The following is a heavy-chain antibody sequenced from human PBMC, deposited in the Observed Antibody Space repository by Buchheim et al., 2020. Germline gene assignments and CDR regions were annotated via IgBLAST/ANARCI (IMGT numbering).Heavy chain of an antibody. V-gene: IGHV4-34*01. CDR2: INHSGGT. Sequence: QEQLRQWGAGLLKPSETLSLTCAVFGGSLSGDYWSWIRQPPGKGLEWIGEINHSGGTNYNPSLKSRVTISVDTSKNQVSLKLTSVTAADTAVYYCAKGGDYMRNYWGQGTL. D-gene: IGHD4-17*01. J-gene: IGHJ4*02. CDR3: AKGGDYMRNY. CDR1: GGSLSGDY.